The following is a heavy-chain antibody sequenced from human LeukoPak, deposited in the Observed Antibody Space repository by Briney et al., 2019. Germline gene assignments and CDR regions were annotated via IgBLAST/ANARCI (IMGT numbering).Heavy chain of an antibody. D-gene: IGHD1-26*01. Sequence: GGSLRLSCAASGFTFSSYSMNWVRQAPGKGLEWVSSISSSSSYIYYADSVKGRFTISRDNAKNSPYLQMNSLRAEDTAVYYCARLVRIVGAAVFDYWGQGTLVTVSS. J-gene: IGHJ4*02. CDR2: ISSSSSYI. V-gene: IGHV3-21*01. CDR1: GFTFSSYS. CDR3: ARLVRIVGAAVFDY.